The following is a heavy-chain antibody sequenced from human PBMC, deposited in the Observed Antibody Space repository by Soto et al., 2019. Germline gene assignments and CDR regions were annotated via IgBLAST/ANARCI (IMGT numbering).Heavy chain of an antibody. CDR2: IYYNGNT. Sequence: PSETLSLTCAVSGGSISSGGYYWGWIRQPPGKGLEWIGSIYYNGNTYYNPSLKSRVTISRDTSRNQFSLRLSSVTAADTAVYYCVSRLGYGYAMDVWGQGTTVTVSS. J-gene: IGHJ6*02. V-gene: IGHV4-39*01. CDR3: VSRLGYGYAMDV. D-gene: IGHD5-12*01. CDR1: GGSISSGGYY.